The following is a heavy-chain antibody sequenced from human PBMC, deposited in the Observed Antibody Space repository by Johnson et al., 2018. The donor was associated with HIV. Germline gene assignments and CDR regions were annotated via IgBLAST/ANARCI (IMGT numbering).Heavy chain of an antibody. CDR1: GFIFSRSW. J-gene: IGHJ3*02. D-gene: IGHD3-10*01. CDR2: TNSDGSST. Sequence: VQLVESGGGLVQPGGSLRLSCAASGFIFSRSWMHWVRQAPGKGLVWVSRTNSDGSSTSYADSVRGRFTISRDNSKNTLYLQMNSLRAEDTAVYYCARVLVRGPYPGYAFDIWGQGTMVTVSS. CDR3: ARVLVRGPYPGYAFDI. V-gene: IGHV3-74*02.